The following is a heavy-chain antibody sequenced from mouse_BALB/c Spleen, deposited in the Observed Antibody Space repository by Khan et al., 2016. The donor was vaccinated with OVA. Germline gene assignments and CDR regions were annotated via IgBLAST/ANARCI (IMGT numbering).Heavy chain of an antibody. CDR3: ARSGSGSFGY. CDR2: IFPNDGGT. CDR1: GYTFTDYS. J-gene: IGHJ3*01. D-gene: IGHD1-2*01. Sequence: EVQLVESGPELVKPGASVKISCKASGYTFTDYSMDWMRQSPGKSLAWIGYIFPNDGGTTYNQKFKTKATLTVDTSSSTAYMELRSLTSEDSAVYYCARSGSGSFGYWGQGTLVTVSA. V-gene: IGHV1S29*02.